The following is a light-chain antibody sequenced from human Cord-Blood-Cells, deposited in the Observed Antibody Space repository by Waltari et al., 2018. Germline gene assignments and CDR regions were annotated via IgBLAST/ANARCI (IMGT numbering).Light chain of an antibody. V-gene: IGLV2-14*01. CDR2: DVS. Sequence: QSALTQPASVSGSPGQSITISCTGTSRDGGGYTYVSWYQQHPGKAPKLMIYDVSNRPSGVSNRFSGSKSGNTASLTISGLQAEDEADYYCSSYTSSSTVVFGGGTKLTVL. CDR1: SRDGGGYTY. J-gene: IGLJ2*01. CDR3: SSYTSSSTVV.